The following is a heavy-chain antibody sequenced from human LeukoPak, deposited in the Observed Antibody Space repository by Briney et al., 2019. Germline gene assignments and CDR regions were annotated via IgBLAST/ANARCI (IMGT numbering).Heavy chain of an antibody. CDR1: GSCFPTYW. CDR3: ARPPSRGYSSSFEY. V-gene: IGHV5-51*01. J-gene: IGHJ4*02. Sequence: GASLKISCKGSGSCFPTYWIAWVRPLPGKGLEWMGIIYPDESNIRYSPSFQGQVTISADKSNSTAYLQWSSLKASDTAMYYCARPPSRGYSSSFEYWGQGTLVTVSS. D-gene: IGHD2-2*03. CDR2: IYPDESNI.